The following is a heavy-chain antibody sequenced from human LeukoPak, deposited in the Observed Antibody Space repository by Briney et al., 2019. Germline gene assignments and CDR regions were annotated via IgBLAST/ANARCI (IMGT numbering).Heavy chain of an antibody. J-gene: IGHJ4*02. D-gene: IGHD5-12*01. CDR2: INHSGST. V-gene: IGHV4-34*01. Sequence: SETLSLTCAVYGGSFSGYYWGWIRQPPGKGLEWIGEINHSGSTNYNPSLKSRVTISVDTSKNQFSLKLSSVTAADTAVYYCARGFSGYGRHFDYWGQGTLVTVSS. CDR1: GGSFSGYY. CDR3: ARGFSGYGRHFDY.